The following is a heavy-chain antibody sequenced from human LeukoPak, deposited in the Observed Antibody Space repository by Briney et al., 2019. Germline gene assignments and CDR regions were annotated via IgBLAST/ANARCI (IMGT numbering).Heavy chain of an antibody. CDR2: INPDSGGT. V-gene: IGHV1-2*02. CDR1: GYSFTDYY. Sequence: GASVKVSCKASGYSFTDYYMHWVRQAPGQGLEWMGWINPDSGGTNYAQKFQGRVTMTRDTSISTAYMELSRLRSDDTAVYYCAREGEYNWNLRNWFDPWGQGTLVTVSS. D-gene: IGHD1-7*01. J-gene: IGHJ5*02. CDR3: AREGEYNWNLRNWFDP.